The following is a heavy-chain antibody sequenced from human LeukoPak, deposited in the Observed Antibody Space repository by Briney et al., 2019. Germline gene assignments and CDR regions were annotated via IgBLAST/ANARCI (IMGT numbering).Heavy chain of an antibody. CDR1: GFTFSSYA. CDR2: ISGSGGST. J-gene: IGHJ4*02. V-gene: IGHV3-23*01. CDR3: ASDYYDSSGYAVITTSLDY. D-gene: IGHD3-22*01. Sequence: PGGSLRLSCAASGFTFSSYAMSWVRQAPGKGLEWVSAISGSGGSTYYADSVKGRFTISRDNSKNTLYLRMNSLRAEDTAVYYCASDYYDSSGYAVITTSLDYWGQGTLVTVSS.